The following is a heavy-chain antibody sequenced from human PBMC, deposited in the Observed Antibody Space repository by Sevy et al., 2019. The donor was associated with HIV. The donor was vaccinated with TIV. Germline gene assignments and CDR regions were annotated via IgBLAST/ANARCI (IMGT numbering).Heavy chain of an antibody. Sequence: GGSLRSPCPAPDSPSGNYVLPGSGQLQGRGWGGSPSFFPTFVSTNYAGSVKGRFPISRDNSKNTLYLQMNSLRAEDTAIYYCAKLHSRMIPGNGALDYWGRGTLVTVSS. CDR3: AKLHSRMIPGNGALDY. CDR1: DSPSGNYV. V-gene: IGHV3-23*01. J-gene: IGHJ4*01. D-gene: IGHD3-16*01. CDR2: FFPTFVST.